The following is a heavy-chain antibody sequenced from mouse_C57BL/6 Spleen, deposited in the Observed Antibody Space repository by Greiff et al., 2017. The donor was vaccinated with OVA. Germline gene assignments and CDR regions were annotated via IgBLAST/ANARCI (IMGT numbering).Heavy chain of an antibody. D-gene: IGHD2-10*02. J-gene: IGHJ2*01. CDR1: GYAFSSYW. CDR3: ARSGYGTPYYFDY. CDR2: IYPGDGDT. Sequence: QVQLKQSGAELVKPGASVKISCKASGYAFSSYWMNWVKQRPGKGLEWIGQIYPGDGDTNYNGKFKGKATLTADKSSSTAYMQLSSLTSEDSAVYFCARSGYGTPYYFDYWGQGTTLTVSS. V-gene: IGHV1-80*01.